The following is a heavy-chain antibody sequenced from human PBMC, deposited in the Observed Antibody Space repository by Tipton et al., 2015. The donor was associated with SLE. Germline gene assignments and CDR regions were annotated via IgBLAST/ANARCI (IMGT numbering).Heavy chain of an antibody. V-gene: IGHV3-21*03. D-gene: IGHD5-12*01. CDR1: GFTFSSYS. CDR3: ARVGDSAPYYYGMDV. CDR2: ISSSSSYI. J-gene: IGHJ6*02. Sequence: GSLRLSCAASGFTFSSYSMNWVRQAPGKGLEWVSSISSSSSYIYYADSVKGRFTISRDNAKNSLYLQMNSPRAEDTAVYYCARVGDSAPYYYGMDVWGQGTTVTVSS.